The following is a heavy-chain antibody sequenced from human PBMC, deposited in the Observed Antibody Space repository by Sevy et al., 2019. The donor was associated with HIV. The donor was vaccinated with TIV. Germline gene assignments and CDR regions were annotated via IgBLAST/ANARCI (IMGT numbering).Heavy chain of an antibody. CDR2: ISYDGSNK. Sequence: GWSLRLSCAASGFTFSSYGMQWVRQAPGKGLEWVAVISYDGSNKYYADSVKGRFTISRDNSKNTLYLQMNSLRAEDTAVYYCAKAENKYYYYGMDVWGQGTTVTVSS. J-gene: IGHJ6*02. CDR3: AKAENKYYYYGMDV. V-gene: IGHV3-30*18. CDR1: GFTFSSYG.